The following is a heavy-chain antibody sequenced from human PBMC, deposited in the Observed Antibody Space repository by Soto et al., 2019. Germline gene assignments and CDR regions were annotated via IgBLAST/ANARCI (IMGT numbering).Heavy chain of an antibody. CDR3: AREKDYYDLPLPTKQ. V-gene: IGHV3-11*01. CDR1: GFTFSDYY. D-gene: IGHD3-22*01. CDR2: ISSSGSTI. Sequence: PGGSLRLSCAASGFTFSDYYMSWIRQAPGKGLEWVSYISSSGSTIYYADSVKGRFTISRDNAKNSLYLQMNSLRAEDTAVYYCAREKDYYDLPLPTKQWGQGTLVTVSS. J-gene: IGHJ4*02.